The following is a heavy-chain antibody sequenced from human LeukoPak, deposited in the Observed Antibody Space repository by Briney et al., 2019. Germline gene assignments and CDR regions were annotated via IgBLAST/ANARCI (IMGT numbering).Heavy chain of an antibody. CDR2: INPSGGST. CDR3: ARGYYGSGSPYYFDY. D-gene: IGHD3-10*01. J-gene: IGHJ4*02. CDR1: GYTFTSYY. Sequence: ASVKVSCKASGYTFTSYYMHWVRQAPGQGLELMGIINPSGGSTSYAQKFQGRVTMTRDTSTSTVYMELSSLRSEDTAVYYCARGYYGSGSPYYFDYWGQGTLVTVSS. V-gene: IGHV1-46*01.